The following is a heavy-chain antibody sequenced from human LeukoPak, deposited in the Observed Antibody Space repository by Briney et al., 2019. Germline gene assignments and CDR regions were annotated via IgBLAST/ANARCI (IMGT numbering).Heavy chain of an antibody. J-gene: IGHJ4*02. CDR3: ARDQGYFDY. Sequence: GGSLRLSCAASGFTFSSYSMSWVRQAPGKGLEWVSVIYSGGSTYYADSVKGRFTISRDNSKNTLYLQMNSLRAEDTAVYYCARDQGYFDYWGQGTLVTVSS. CDR1: GFTFSSYS. CDR2: IYSGGST. V-gene: IGHV3-66*01.